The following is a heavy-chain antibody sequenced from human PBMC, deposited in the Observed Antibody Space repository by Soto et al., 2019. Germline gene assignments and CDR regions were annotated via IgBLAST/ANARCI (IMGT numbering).Heavy chain of an antibody. CDR1: GGSISSGNYY. D-gene: IGHD1-7*01. Sequence: QVQLQESGPGLVKPSQTLSLTCTVSGGSISSGNYYWSWIRQPPGKGLEWIGFISYSGSTYYNASLKSRLTIPVDTSKYQFSLNLSFVTAADTAVYYCATMGTPATGLYYFDYWGQGTLVTVSS. V-gene: IGHV4-30-4*01. CDR3: ATMGTPATGLYYFDY. J-gene: IGHJ4*02. CDR2: ISYSGST.